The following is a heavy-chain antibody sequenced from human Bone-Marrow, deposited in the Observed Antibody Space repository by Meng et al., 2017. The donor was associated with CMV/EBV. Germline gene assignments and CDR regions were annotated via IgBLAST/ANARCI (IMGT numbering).Heavy chain of an antibody. V-gene: IGHV1-2*02. J-gene: IGHJ6*02. CDR1: GHTLTTYG. D-gene: IGHD2-2*01. CDR2: INPNSGGT. Sequence: ASVKVSCKTSGHTLTTYGISWVRQAPGQGLEWMGWINPNSGGTNYAQKFQGRVTMTRDTSISTAYMELSRLRSDDTAVYYCAREYCSSTSCYGMDVWGQGTTVTVSS. CDR3: AREYCSSTSCYGMDV.